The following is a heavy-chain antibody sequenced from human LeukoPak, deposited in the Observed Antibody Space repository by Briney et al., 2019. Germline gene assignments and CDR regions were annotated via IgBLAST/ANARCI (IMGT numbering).Heavy chain of an antibody. D-gene: IGHD5-18*01. J-gene: IGHJ4*02. Sequence: PGGSLRLSCAASGFTFSSYSMNWVRQAPGKGLEWVSSISSSSSYIYYADSLKGRFTISRDNAKNSLYLQMNSLRAEDTAVYYCATSLDTALEHYFDSWGQGTLVTVSS. CDR1: GFTFSSYS. CDR2: ISSSSSYI. CDR3: ATSLDTALEHYFDS. V-gene: IGHV3-21*01.